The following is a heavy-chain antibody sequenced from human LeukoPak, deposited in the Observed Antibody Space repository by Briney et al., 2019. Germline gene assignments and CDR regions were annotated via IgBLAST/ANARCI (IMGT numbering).Heavy chain of an antibody. D-gene: IGHD6-19*01. J-gene: IGHJ6*02. Sequence: SVKVSCKASGGTFSSYAISWVRQAPGQGLEWMGRIIPILGIANYAQKFQGRDTITADKSTSTAYMELSSLRSEDTAVYYCARARIAVADLYYYYGMDVWGQGTTVTVSS. V-gene: IGHV1-69*04. CDR1: GGTFSSYA. CDR2: IIPILGIA. CDR3: ARARIAVADLYYYYGMDV.